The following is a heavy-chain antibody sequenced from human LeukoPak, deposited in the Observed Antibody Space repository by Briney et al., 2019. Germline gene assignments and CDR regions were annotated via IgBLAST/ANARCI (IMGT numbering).Heavy chain of an antibody. D-gene: IGHD2-2*02. V-gene: IGHV4-31*03. CDR3: ARTLGYCSSTSCYTDYFDY. Sequence: PSETLSLTCTVSGGSLSSGGYYWSWIRQHPGKGLEWIGYIYYSGSTYYNPSLKSRVTISVDTSKNQFSLKLSSVTAADTAVYYCARTLGYCSSTSCYTDYFDYWGQGTLVTVSS. J-gene: IGHJ4*02. CDR2: IYYSGST. CDR1: GGSLSSGGYY.